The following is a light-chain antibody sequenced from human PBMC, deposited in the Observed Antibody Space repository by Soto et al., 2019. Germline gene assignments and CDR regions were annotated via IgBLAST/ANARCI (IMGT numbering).Light chain of an antibody. Sequence: QSALTQPRSVSGSPGQSVTISCTGTSSDVGGYNYVSWYQEQPGKAPKLMIYDVSKRPSGVLDRFSGSKSGNTASLTISGLQAEDEADYYCCSYAGSYSYVFGTGTKLTVL. CDR3: CSYAGSYSYV. CDR1: SSDVGGYNY. J-gene: IGLJ1*01. V-gene: IGLV2-11*01. CDR2: DVS.